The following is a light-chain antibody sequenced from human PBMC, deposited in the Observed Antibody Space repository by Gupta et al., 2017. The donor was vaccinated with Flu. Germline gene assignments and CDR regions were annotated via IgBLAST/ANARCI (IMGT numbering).Light chain of an antibody. Sequence: DTVLALSPLSLPVTPGEPASISCRSSQSLLHSNGYNYLDWYLQKPGQSPQLLIYLGSNRASGVPDRFSGSGSGTDFTLKISRVEAEDVGVYYCMQALQTPRTFGQGTKVEIK. V-gene: IGKV2-28*01. CDR3: MQALQTPRT. CDR2: LGS. CDR1: QSLLHSNGYNY. J-gene: IGKJ1*01.